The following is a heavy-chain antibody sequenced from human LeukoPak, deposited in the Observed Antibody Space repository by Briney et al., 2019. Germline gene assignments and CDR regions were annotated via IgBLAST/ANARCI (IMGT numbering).Heavy chain of an antibody. CDR3: ARDGYDSSGLFDY. CDR1: GFTFSSYG. Sequence: GGSLRLSCAASGFTFSSYGMHWVRQAPGKGLEWVAVISYDGSNKYYADSVKGRFTISRDNSKNTLYLQMNSLRAEDTAVYYCARDGYDSSGLFDYWGQGTLVTVSS. J-gene: IGHJ4*02. CDR2: ISYDGSNK. V-gene: IGHV3-30*03. D-gene: IGHD3-22*01.